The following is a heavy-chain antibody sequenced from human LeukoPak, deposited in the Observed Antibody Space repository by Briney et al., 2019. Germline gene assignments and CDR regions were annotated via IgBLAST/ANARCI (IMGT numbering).Heavy chain of an antibody. V-gene: IGHV4-59*08. Sequence: SETLSLTCTVSGGSISSYYWSWIRQPPGKGLEWIGYIYYSGSTNYNPSPKSRVTISVDTSKNQFSLKLSSVTAADTAVYYCARRIAAAGTYDWFDPWGQGTLVTVSS. CDR1: GGSISSYY. D-gene: IGHD6-13*01. CDR3: ARRIAAAGTYDWFDP. CDR2: IYYSGST. J-gene: IGHJ5*02.